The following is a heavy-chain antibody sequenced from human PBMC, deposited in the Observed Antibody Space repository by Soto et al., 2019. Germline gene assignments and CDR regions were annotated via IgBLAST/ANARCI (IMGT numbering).Heavy chain of an antibody. V-gene: IGHV1-3*01. CDR1: GYTFTSYA. CDR2: INAGNGNT. D-gene: IGHD6-19*01. Sequence: ASVKVSCKASGYTFTSYAMHWVRQAPGQRLEWMGWINAGNGNTKYSQKFQGRVTITRDTSASTAYMELSSLRSEDTAVYYCARDKQSEGKRYSSGWLETPAQDWIDYWGQGTLVTVSS. CDR3: ARDKQSEGKRYSSGWLETPAQDWIDY. J-gene: IGHJ4*02.